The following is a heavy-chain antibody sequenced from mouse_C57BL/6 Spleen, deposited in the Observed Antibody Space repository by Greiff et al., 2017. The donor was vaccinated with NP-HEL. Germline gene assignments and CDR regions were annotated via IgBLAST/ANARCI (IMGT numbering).Heavy chain of an antibody. D-gene: IGHD2-2*01. CDR2: ISSGSSTI. CDR3: AREGYDGGDFDY. J-gene: IGHJ2*01. Sequence: EVQLVESGGGLVKPGGSLKLSCAASGFTFSDYGMHWVRQAPEKGLEWVAYISSGSSTIYYADTVKGRFTISRDNAKNTLFLQMTSLRSEDTAMDYCAREGYDGGDFDYWGQGTTLTVSS. CDR1: GFTFSDYG. V-gene: IGHV5-17*01.